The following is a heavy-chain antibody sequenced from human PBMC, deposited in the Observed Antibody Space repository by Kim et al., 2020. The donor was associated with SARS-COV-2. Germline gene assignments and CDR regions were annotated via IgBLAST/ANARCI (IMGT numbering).Heavy chain of an antibody. Sequence: GGSLRLSCAASGFAFSDHYMDWVRQAPGKGLEFVCRIRNKANGYTTEYAASAKGRFTISRDDSTNSLYLHMTSLKTEDTAVYYCASIYYNWRDYWGQGT. CDR2: IRNKANGYTT. J-gene: IGHJ4*02. D-gene: IGHD3-10*01. CDR3: ASIYYNWRDY. CDR1: GFAFSDHY. V-gene: IGHV3-72*01.